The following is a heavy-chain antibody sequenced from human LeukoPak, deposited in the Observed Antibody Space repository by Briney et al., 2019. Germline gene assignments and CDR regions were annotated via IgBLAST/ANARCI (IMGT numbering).Heavy chain of an antibody. D-gene: IGHD3-10*01. Sequence: PSETLSLTCTVSGGSISSGGYYWSWIRQHPGKGLEWIGYIDYSGSTYYNPSLKSRVTISVDTSKNQFSLKLSSVTAADTAVYYCASYGSGSHYFDYWGQGTLVTVSS. CDR3: ASYGSGSHYFDY. CDR1: GGSISSGGYY. V-gene: IGHV4-31*03. J-gene: IGHJ4*02. CDR2: IDYSGST.